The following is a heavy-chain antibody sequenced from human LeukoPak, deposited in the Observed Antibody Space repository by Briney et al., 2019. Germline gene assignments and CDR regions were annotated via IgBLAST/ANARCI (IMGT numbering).Heavy chain of an antibody. CDR2: IYHSGST. Sequence: SETLSLTCAVSDGSISSDDYSWSWIRQPPGKGLEWIGYIYHSGSTYYNPSLKSRVAMSIDRSKKQFSLTLSSVTAAETAVYYCARAPSNIHGDCAYFDYWGQGTLVTVPS. D-gene: IGHD2-21*02. CDR1: DGSISSDDYS. V-gene: IGHV4-30-2*01. CDR3: ARAPSNIHGDCAYFDY. J-gene: IGHJ4*02.